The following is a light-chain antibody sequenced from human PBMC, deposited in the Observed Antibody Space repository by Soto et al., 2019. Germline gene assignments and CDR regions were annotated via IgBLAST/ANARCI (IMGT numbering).Light chain of an antibody. J-gene: IGKJ5*01. V-gene: IGKV3-20*01. CDR1: QSVSTSY. CDR2: GAF. CDR3: QQYNNWPQVT. Sequence: EIVLTQSPNTLSLSPGERATLSCRASQSVSTSYLSWYQQKPGQAPRLLIYGAFSRATGIPDRFSGSGSGTDFTLTISRLEPEDFAVYYCQQYNNWPQVTFGQGTRLEIK.